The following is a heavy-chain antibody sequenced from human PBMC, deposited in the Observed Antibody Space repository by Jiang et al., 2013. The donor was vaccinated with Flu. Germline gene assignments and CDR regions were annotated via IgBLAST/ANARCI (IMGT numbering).Heavy chain of an antibody. CDR3: ARESGDYYDSSGYQFDY. CDR1: GGTFSSYA. D-gene: IGHD3-22*01. V-gene: IGHV1-69*01. CDR2: IIPIFGTA. J-gene: IGHJ4*02. Sequence: VQLVESGAEVKKPGSSVKVSCKASGGTFSSYAISWVRQAPGQGLEWMGGIIPIFGTANYAQKFQGRVTITADESTSTAYMELSSLRSEDTAVYYCARESGDYYDSSGYQFDYWGQGTLVTVSS.